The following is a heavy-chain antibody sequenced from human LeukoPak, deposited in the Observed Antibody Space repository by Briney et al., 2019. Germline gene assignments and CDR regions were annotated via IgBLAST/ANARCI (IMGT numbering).Heavy chain of an antibody. J-gene: IGHJ4*02. V-gene: IGHV1-46*01. CDR2: INPSGGST. Sequence: ASVKVSCKASAYTFTSYYMHWVRQAPGQGLEWMGIINPSGGSTTYAQKFQGRVTMTRDTSTSTVYMELSSLRSEDTAVYYCARGIGGSYYVGYYFDYWGQGTLVTVSS. CDR1: AYTFTSYY. CDR3: ARGIGGSYYVGYYFDY. D-gene: IGHD1-26*01.